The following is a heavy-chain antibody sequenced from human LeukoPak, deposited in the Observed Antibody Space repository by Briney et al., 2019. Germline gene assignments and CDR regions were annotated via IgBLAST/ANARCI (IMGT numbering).Heavy chain of an antibody. CDR3: VKSPSDGLDV. J-gene: IGHJ6*02. CDR2: IFTATT. Sequence: PGGSLRLSCSASEFTFSSIPMHWVRQAPGGGLEYVSTIFTATTCYAASVRGRFTTTRDNSKNTLYLQMTSLRPEDTAVYYCVKSPSDGLDVWGQGATVIAS. V-gene: IGHV3-64D*08. CDR1: EFTFSSIP.